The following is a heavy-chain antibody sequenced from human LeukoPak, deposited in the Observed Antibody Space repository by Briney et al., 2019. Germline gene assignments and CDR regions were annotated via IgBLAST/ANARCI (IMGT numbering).Heavy chain of an antibody. CDR2: IKQDGSDQ. D-gene: IGHD2-21*02. V-gene: IGHV3-7*01. CDR3: ARESVYCGGDCSDDALDI. CDR1: GFTFSSYW. J-gene: IGHJ3*02. Sequence: PGGSLRLSCAASGFTFSSYWMSWVRQAPGKGLEWVANIKQDGSDQYYVDSVKGRFTISRDNAKNSLYLQMNSLRAEDTAVYYCARESVYCGGDCSDDALDIWGQGTMVTVSS.